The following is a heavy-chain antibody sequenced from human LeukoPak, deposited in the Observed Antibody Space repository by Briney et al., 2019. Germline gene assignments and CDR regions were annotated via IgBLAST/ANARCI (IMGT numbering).Heavy chain of an antibody. V-gene: IGHV4-34*01. D-gene: IGHD1-26*01. J-gene: IGHJ5*02. CDR3: VRALPARELRQFDP. CDR2: INHSGST. Sequence: PSETLSLTCAVYGGSFSGYYWSWIRQPPGKGLEWIGEINHSGSTNYNPSLKSRVTISVDTSKNQFSLKLSSVTAADTAVYYCVRALPARELRQFDPWGQGTLVTVSS. CDR1: GGSFSGYY.